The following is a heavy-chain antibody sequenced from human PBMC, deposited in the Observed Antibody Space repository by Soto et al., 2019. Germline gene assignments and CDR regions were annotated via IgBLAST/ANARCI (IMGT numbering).Heavy chain of an antibody. V-gene: IGHV4-30-4*01. J-gene: IGHJ4*02. Sequence: SETLSLTCTVSGGSISSGDYYWSWIRQPPGKGLEWIGYIYYSGSTYYNPSLKSRVTISVDTSKNQFSLKLSSVTAADTAVYYCARYGIVATTFDYWGQGTLVTVSS. D-gene: IGHD5-12*01. CDR2: IYYSGST. CDR1: GGSISSGDYY. CDR3: ARYGIVATTFDY.